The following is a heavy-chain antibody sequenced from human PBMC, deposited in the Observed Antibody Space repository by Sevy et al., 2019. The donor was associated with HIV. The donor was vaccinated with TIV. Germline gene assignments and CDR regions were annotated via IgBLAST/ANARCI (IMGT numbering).Heavy chain of an antibody. V-gene: IGHV3-15*01. CDR3: TTDPRYCSGGSCYHFDY. J-gene: IGHJ4*02. Sequence: GGSLRLSCAASGFIFSNAWMSWVRQAPGKGLEWVGRIKSKTDGGTTDYAAPVKGRFTISSDDPKNTLYLQMNSLKTEDTAVYYCTTDPRYCSGGSCYHFDYWGQGTLVTVSS. D-gene: IGHD2-15*01. CDR1: GFIFSNAW. CDR2: IKSKTDGGTT.